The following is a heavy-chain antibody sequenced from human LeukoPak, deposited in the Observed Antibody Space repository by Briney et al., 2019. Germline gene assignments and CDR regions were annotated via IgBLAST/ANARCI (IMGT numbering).Heavy chain of an antibody. D-gene: IGHD6-13*01. Sequence: ASVKVSCKASGYTFTGYYMHWVRQAPGQGLEWMGWINPNSGGTDYAQNFQGWVTMTRDTSISTAYLELGRLRSDDTAVYYCARADSVAAGDYHYYYMDVWGKGTTVTVSS. CDR1: GYTFTGYY. CDR3: ARADSVAAGDYHYYYMDV. J-gene: IGHJ6*03. V-gene: IGHV1-2*04. CDR2: INPNSGGT.